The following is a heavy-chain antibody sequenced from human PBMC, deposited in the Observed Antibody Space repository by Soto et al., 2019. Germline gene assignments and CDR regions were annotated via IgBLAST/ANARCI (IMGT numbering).Heavy chain of an antibody. V-gene: IGHV3-30*04. CDR1: GFTFSSYA. D-gene: IGHD3-16*01. Sequence: GESLKISCAASGFTFSSYAMHWVRQAPGKGLEWVAVISYDGSNKYYADSVKGRFTISRDNSKNTLYLQMNSLRAEDTAVYYCARDLRNSVKGDLDYWGQGTLVTVSS. J-gene: IGHJ4*02. CDR3: ARDLRNSVKGDLDY. CDR2: ISYDGSNK.